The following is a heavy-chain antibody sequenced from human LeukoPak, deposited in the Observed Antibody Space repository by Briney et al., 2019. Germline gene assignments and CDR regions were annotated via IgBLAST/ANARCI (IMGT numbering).Heavy chain of an antibody. CDR3: ARLGSGIDF. Sequence: GGSLRLSCAASGFTFSTYAMHWVRQAPGKGLEYLSAISSNGGSTYYANSVKGRFTTSRDNSKNTLYLQMGSLKPEDMAVYYCARLGSGIDFWGQGTLVTVSS. CDR2: ISSNGGST. D-gene: IGHD1-26*01. CDR1: GFTFSTYA. J-gene: IGHJ4*02. V-gene: IGHV3-64*01.